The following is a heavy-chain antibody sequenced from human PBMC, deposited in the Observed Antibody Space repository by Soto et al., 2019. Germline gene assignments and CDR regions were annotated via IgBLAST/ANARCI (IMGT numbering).Heavy chain of an antibody. D-gene: IGHD2-15*01. CDR1: GGSVSSGSYY. CDR3: ARELKGWVDY. CDR2: IYYSGST. V-gene: IGHV4-61*01. Sequence: QVQLQESGPGLVKPSETLSLTCTVSGGSVSSGSYYWSWIRQPPGKGLEWIGYIYYSGSTNYNPSLKSRVTISVDTSKNQFSLKLSSVTAADTAVYYCARELKGWVDYWGQGTLVTVSS. J-gene: IGHJ4*02.